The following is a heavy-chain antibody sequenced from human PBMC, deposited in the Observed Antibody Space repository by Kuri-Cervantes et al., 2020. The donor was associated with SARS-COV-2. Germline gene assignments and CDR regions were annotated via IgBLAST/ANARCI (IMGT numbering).Heavy chain of an antibody. CDR2: INPNSGGT. D-gene: IGHD3-10*01. Sequence: ASVKVSCKASGYTFTGYYMHWVRQAPGQGLEWMGWINPNSGGTNYAQKFQGWVTMTRDTSISTVYMELSRLKASDTAMYYCARRDFGSGSYYLDYWGQGTLVTVSS. V-gene: IGHV1-2*04. CDR1: GYTFTGYY. CDR3: ARRDFGSGSYYLDY. J-gene: IGHJ4*02.